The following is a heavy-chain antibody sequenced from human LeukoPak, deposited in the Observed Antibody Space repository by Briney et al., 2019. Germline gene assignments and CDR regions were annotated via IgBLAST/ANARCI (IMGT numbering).Heavy chain of an antibody. V-gene: IGHV3-48*04. Sequence: GGSLRLSCAASGFTFSSYTMNWVRQPPGKGLEWVSNIGTSSTTIYYADSVKGRFTISRDNAKNSLYLQMNSLRAEDTAVYYCARLKAGAFGYWGQGTLVTVSS. D-gene: IGHD3-16*01. CDR3: ARLKAGAFGY. CDR1: GFTFSSYT. J-gene: IGHJ4*02. CDR2: IGTSSTTI.